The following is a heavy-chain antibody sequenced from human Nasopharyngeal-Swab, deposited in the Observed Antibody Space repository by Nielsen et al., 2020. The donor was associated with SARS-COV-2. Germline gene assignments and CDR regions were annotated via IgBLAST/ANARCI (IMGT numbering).Heavy chain of an antibody. Sequence: GESLKISCAASGFTFDDYGMSWVRQAPGKGPEWVSGINWNGGSTGYADSVKGRFTISRDNAKNSLYLQMNSLRAEDTALYYCARVIRSYCFDYWGQGTLVTVSS. CDR2: INWNGGST. V-gene: IGHV3-20*04. D-gene: IGHD1-26*01. CDR3: ARVIRSYCFDY. J-gene: IGHJ4*02. CDR1: GFTFDDYG.